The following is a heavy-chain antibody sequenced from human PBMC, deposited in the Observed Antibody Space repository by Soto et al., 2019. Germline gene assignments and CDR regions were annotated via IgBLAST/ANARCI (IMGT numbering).Heavy chain of an antibody. CDR1: GGSSSSSF. CDR3: ARRYGYYFAY. V-gene: IGHV4-59*08. Sequence: SETLSLTCTVSGGSSSSSFWSWIRQPPGKGLEWIGYIYYSGSTNYNPSLKSRVTISVDTSKNQLSLKLSSVTAADTAVYYCARRYGYYFAYWGQGTLVTVSS. CDR2: IYYSGST. D-gene: IGHD4-17*01. J-gene: IGHJ4*02.